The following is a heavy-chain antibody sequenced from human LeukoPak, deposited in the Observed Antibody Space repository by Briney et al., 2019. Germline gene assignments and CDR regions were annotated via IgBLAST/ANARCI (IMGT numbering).Heavy chain of an antibody. CDR1: GFTFSNYA. V-gene: IGHV3-23*01. D-gene: IGHD3-16*02. Sequence: AGGSLRLSCAASGFTFSNYAITWVRQAPGKGMGWVSVIGSGGGGTYYADSVTGRFTISRDKSKNTVYLQMNSLRAEDTAVYFCANYIWGSYRHYFDSWGQGTLVTVSS. CDR2: IGSGGGGT. CDR3: ANYIWGSYRHYFDS. J-gene: IGHJ4*02.